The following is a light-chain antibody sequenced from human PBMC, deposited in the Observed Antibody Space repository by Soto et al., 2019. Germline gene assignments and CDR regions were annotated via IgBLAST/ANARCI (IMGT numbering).Light chain of an antibody. V-gene: IGKV1-39*01. CDR3: QQTFSTLWT. J-gene: IGKJ1*01. CDR1: QSIGSY. CDR2: AAS. Sequence: DIQMTQSPSSLSASVGDRVTITCRASQSIGSYLNWYQHRPGKAPKVLIYAASNLQGGVPSRFSGSGSGTEFTLTISSLQSEDFASYYCQQTFSTLWTFGQGTKVEI.